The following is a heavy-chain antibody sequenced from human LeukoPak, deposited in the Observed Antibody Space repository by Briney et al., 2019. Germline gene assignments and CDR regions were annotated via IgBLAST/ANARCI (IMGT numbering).Heavy chain of an antibody. J-gene: IGHJ3*02. CDR1: GYTFTSYY. CDR3: ARNAVVVGSAFDI. D-gene: IGHD2-15*01. CDR2: INPSGGST. V-gene: IGHV1-46*01. Sequence: GASVKVSCKASGYTFTSYYMHWVRQAPGQGLEWMGIINPSGGSTSYAQKFQGRVTMTRDTSMSTVYMELSSLRSEDTAVCYCARNAVVVGSAFDIWGQGTMVTVSS.